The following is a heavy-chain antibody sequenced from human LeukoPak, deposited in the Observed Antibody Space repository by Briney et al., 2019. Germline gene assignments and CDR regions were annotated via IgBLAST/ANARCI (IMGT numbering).Heavy chain of an antibody. J-gene: IGHJ3*02. CDR1: GGSINSYY. Sequence: PSETLSLTCTVSGGSINSYYWSWIRQPPGKGLEWIGYIYYSGSTNYNPSLKSRVTISVDTSKNQFSLKLSSVTAADTAVYYCARSSCSSTSCRDAFDTWGQGTMVTVSS. V-gene: IGHV4-59*08. CDR3: ARSSCSSTSCRDAFDT. D-gene: IGHD2-2*01. CDR2: IYYSGST.